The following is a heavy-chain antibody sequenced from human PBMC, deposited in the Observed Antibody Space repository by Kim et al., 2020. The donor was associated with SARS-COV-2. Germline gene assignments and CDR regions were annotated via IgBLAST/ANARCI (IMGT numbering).Heavy chain of an antibody. J-gene: IGHJ4*02. CDR2: IIPSNSDT. CDR1: GYNFANYW. V-gene: IGHV5-51*01. D-gene: IGHD5-12*01. Sequence: GESLKISCQTSGYNFANYWIGWVRQMPGKGLEWMGIIIPSNSDTRYSPSFQGQVTLSADKSISTAYLQWSSLEASDTAIYFCVRYIYSNSWGYLDSWGQGTLVTVSA. CDR3: VRYIYSNSWGYLDS.